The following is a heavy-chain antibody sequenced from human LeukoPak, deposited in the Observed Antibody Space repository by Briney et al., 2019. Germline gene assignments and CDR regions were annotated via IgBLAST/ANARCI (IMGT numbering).Heavy chain of an antibody. CDR1: GASIRSGDYY. CDR2: IYDSGST. CDR3: ARDCSGGSCYGAFDI. D-gene: IGHD2-15*01. J-gene: IGHJ3*02. V-gene: IGHV4-30-4*01. Sequence: SGTLSLTCTVSGASIRSGDYYWSWIRQPPGKGLEWIGYIYDSGSTYYNPSLKSRITISVDTSENRFSLKLSSVTATDTAVYYCARDCSGGSCYGAFDIWGQGTMVTVSS.